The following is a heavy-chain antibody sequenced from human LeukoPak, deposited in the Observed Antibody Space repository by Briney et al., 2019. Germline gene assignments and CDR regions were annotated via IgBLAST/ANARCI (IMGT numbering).Heavy chain of an antibody. CDR2: INGDGRNI. J-gene: IGHJ6*04. CDR1: GFTFSSYW. D-gene: IGHD3-9*01. Sequence: GGSLRLSCVASGFTFSSYWMHWVRQDPRKGLVWVSRINGDGRNINYADSVRGRFTISRDNAKNTLYLQMNTLRVEDTAVYYCTRDLMDYDVSTGLHHYYMDVWGNGTTVTVSS. V-gene: IGHV3-74*01. CDR3: TRDLMDYDVSTGLHHYYMDV.